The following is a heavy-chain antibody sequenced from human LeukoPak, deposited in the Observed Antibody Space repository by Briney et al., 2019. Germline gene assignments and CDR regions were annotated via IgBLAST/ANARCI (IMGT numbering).Heavy chain of an antibody. CDR1: GFTFSSYA. Sequence: GGSLRLSCAASGFTFSSYAMSWVRQAPGKGLEWVSAIGGNGGSTYYAESVKGRFTISRNNSKNTLYLQMDSLRADDTALYYCAKEQGWFGECSTYWGQGTLVTVSS. V-gene: IGHV3-23*01. CDR3: AKEQGWFGECSTY. J-gene: IGHJ4*02. D-gene: IGHD3-10*01. CDR2: IGGNGGST.